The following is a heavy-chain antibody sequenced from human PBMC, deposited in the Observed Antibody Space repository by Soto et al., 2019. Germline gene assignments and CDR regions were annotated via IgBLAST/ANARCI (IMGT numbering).Heavy chain of an antibody. D-gene: IGHD1-26*01. CDR1: GGTFSCYA. V-gene: IGHV1-69*01. Sequence: QVQLVQSGAEVKKPGSSVKVSCKASGGTFSCYAISWVRQAPGQGLEWMGGSIPIFGTANYAQKYQGRVTITADESTSTAYMELSSLRSEDTAVYYCASHNSRELLERGYYYYYYGMDVWGQGTTVTVSS. J-gene: IGHJ6*02. CDR3: ASHNSRELLERGYYYYYYGMDV. CDR2: SIPIFGTA.